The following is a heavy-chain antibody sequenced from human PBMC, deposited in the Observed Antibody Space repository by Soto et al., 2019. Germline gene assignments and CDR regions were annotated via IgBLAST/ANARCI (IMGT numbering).Heavy chain of an antibody. CDR2: IYHSGST. D-gene: IGHD3-22*01. Sequence: PSETLSLTCAVSGYSISSGYYWDWIRQPPGKGLEWIGSIYHSGSTYYNPSLKSRVTISVDTSKNQFSLKLSSVTAADTAVYYCARADSFDAFDIWGQGTMVTVSS. J-gene: IGHJ3*02. V-gene: IGHV4-38-2*01. CDR1: GYSISSGYY. CDR3: ARADSFDAFDI.